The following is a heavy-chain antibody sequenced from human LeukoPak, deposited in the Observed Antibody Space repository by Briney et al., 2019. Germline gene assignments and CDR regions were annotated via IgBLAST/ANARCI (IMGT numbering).Heavy chain of an antibody. Sequence: GGSLRLSCAASGFTFSSYSMNWVRQAPGKGLEWVSSISSSNSYIYYADSVKGRFTISRHNAKNSLYLQMSSLRAEDTAVYYCARDVGTWGQGTLVTVSS. J-gene: IGHJ5*02. CDR1: GFTFSSYS. CDR3: ARDVGT. D-gene: IGHD7-27*01. CDR2: ISSSNSYI. V-gene: IGHV3-21*01.